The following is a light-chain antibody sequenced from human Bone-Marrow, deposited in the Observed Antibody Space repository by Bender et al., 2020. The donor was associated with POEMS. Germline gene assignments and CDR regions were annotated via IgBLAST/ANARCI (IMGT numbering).Light chain of an antibody. CDR1: NSDVGSYNL. CDR3: CSYTSSSTLL. CDR2: EVI. J-gene: IGLJ3*02. V-gene: IGLV2-23*01. Sequence: QSALTQPASVSGSPGQSITISCTGSNSDVGSYNLVSWYQQHPGKAPQLMIYEVIKRPSGVSNRFSGSKSVNTASLTISGLQAEDEADYYCCSYTSSSTLLFGGGTKLTVL.